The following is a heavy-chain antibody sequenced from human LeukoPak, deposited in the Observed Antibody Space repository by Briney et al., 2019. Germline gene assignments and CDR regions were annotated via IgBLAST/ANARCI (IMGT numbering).Heavy chain of an antibody. CDR3: ARDEHDYGDLGAAFDI. Sequence: PGGSLRLSCAASGFTFSSYAMHWVRQAPGKGLEWVAVISYDGSNKYYADSVKGRFIISRDNSKNTLYLQMSSLRAEDTAVYYCARDEHDYGDLGAAFDIRGQGTMVTVSS. J-gene: IGHJ3*02. CDR1: GFTFSSYA. D-gene: IGHD4-17*01. V-gene: IGHV3-30-3*01. CDR2: ISYDGSNK.